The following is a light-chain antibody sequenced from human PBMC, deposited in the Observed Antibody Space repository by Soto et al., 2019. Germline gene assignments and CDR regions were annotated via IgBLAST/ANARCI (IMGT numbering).Light chain of an antibody. CDR1: QSVSSSY. Sequence: EIVLTQSPGTLSLSPGERATLSCRASQSVSSSYLAWYQQKPGQAPRLLIYGASSRATGIPDRFSGSGSGTDFTLTISRLEPEDFAVVWCQQSGRSPWTFGQGTRVEV. J-gene: IGKJ1*01. CDR2: GAS. CDR3: QQSGRSPWT. V-gene: IGKV3-20*01.